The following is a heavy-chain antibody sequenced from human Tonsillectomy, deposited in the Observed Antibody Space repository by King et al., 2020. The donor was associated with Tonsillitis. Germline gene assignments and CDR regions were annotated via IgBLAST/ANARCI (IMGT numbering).Heavy chain of an antibody. Sequence: VQLVESGGGLVQPGGSLRLSCAASGFTFSSYWMHWVRQAPGKGLVWVSRINSDGSSTSYADSVKGRFTISRDNAKNTLYLQMNSLRAEDTAVYYCARDENYDYVWGSYPGYYFDYWGLGTLVTVSS. V-gene: IGHV3-74*01. CDR1: GFTFSSYW. D-gene: IGHD3-16*02. J-gene: IGHJ4*02. CDR2: INSDGSST. CDR3: ARDENYDYVWGSYPGYYFDY.